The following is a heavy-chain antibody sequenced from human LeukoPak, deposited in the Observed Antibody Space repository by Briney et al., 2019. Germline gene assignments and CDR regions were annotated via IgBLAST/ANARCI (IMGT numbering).Heavy chain of an antibody. V-gene: IGHV3-74*01. Sequence: GGSLRLSCAASGFTFSSYWMHWVRQAPGKGLVWVSRINSDGSSTSYADSVKGRFTISRDNSKNTLYLQMNSLRAEDTAVYYCARAESGSFYLDYWGQGTLVTVSS. CDR3: ARAESGSFYLDY. J-gene: IGHJ4*02. CDR2: INSDGSST. D-gene: IGHD3-10*01. CDR1: GFTFSSYW.